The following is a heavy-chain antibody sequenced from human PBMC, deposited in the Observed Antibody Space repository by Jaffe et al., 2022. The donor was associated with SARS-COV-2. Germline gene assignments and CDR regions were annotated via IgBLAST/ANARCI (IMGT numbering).Heavy chain of an antibody. J-gene: IGHJ4*02. CDR3: TTSLDWLLPFDS. CDR2: ISSTGGTT. Sequence: QVQLVESGGGLVKPGGSLRLSCAASGFTFSDYSVSWIRQAPGKGLEWLSYISSTGGTTFYGASVKGRFTISRDNAKNSLFLQMNSLRTEDTAVYYCTTSLDWLLPFDSWGQGTLVTVSS. CDR1: GFTFSDYS. V-gene: IGHV3-11*01. D-gene: IGHD3-9*01.